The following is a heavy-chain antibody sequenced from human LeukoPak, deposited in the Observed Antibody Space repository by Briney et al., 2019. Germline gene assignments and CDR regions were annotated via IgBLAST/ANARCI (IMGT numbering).Heavy chain of an antibody. J-gene: IGHJ4*02. CDR1: GGSISGYY. CDR2: IYSSGST. Sequence: SETLSLTCTVSGGSISGYYWSWIRQPPGKGLEWIGYIYSSGSTNYNPSLKSRVTISIDTSKNQFPLKLSSVTAADTAVYYCAREGTTVTHFDYWGQGTLVTVSP. D-gene: IGHD4-11*01. CDR3: AREGTTVTHFDY. V-gene: IGHV4-59*01.